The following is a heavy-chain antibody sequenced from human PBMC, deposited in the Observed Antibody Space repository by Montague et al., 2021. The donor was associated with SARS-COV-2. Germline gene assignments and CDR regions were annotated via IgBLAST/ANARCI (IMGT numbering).Heavy chain of an antibody. CDR2: IDNSGST. J-gene: IGHJ6*02. CDR1: GDSIRESH. D-gene: IGHD1-20*01. V-gene: IGHV4-4*09. CDR3: ARLTGSRVYYYHYGLDV. Sequence: SETLSLTCTVSGDSIRESHWSWIRQPPGKGLEWIGYIDNSGSTNYNPALESRVTLTVSASNNQFYLTLRSVTAADTVVYYCARLTGSRVYYYHYGLDVWGQGTRSPSP.